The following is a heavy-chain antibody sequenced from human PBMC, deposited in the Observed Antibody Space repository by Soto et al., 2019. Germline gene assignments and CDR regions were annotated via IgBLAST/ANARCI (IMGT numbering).Heavy chain of an antibody. CDR2: INSDGSST. D-gene: IGHD3-10*01. V-gene: IGHV3-74*01. CDR3: ARLRGFGELFSND. Sequence: EVQLVESGGGLVQPGGSMRLSCAASGFTFSSYGMHWVRHAPGKGLVWVSRINSDGSSTSYADSVKGRFTISRDNAKNTLYLQMTSPSAEATAVYYWARLRGFGELFSNDWGQGTLVTVSS. J-gene: IGHJ4*02. CDR1: GFTFSSYG.